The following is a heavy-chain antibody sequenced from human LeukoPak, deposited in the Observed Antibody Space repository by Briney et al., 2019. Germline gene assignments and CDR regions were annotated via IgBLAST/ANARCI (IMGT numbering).Heavy chain of an antibody. V-gene: IGHV4-4*07. J-gene: IGHJ6*03. CDR1: GGSISSYY. CDR3: ARAPDTAIPYYYMDV. Sequence: SETLSLTCTVSGGSISSYYWSWIRQPAGKGLEWIGRIYTSGSTNYNPSLKSRVNISLDKSKNHFSLRVNSVVAADTAIYYCARAPDTAIPYYYMDVWGKGTTVTVSS. D-gene: IGHD5-18*01. CDR2: IYTSGST.